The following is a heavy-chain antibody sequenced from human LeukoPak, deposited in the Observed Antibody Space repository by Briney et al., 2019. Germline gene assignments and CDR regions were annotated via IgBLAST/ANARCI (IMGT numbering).Heavy chain of an antibody. CDR3: ARDQEVRVGSGYPEYYYYGMDV. Sequence: VASVNVSCKASGYTFTSYGISWVRQAPGQGLEWMGWISAYNGNTNYAQKLQGRVTMTTDTSTSTAYMELRSLRSDDTAVYYCARDQEVRVGSGYPEYYYYGMDVWGQGTTVTVSS. V-gene: IGHV1-18*01. D-gene: IGHD3-22*01. J-gene: IGHJ6*02. CDR2: ISAYNGNT. CDR1: GYTFTSYG.